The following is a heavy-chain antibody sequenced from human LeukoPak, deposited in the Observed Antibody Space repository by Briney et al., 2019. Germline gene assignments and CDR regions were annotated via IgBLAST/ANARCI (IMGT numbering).Heavy chain of an antibody. CDR3: ATDISTHYFGS. CDR2: IKSKIDGGTT. D-gene: IGHD3-9*01. CDR1: GFTFTNAW. V-gene: IGHV3-15*07. J-gene: IGHJ4*02. Sequence: GGSLRLSCAASGFTFTNAWMNWVRQAPGKGLEWVGRIKSKIDGGTTDYAAPVKGRFTISRDDSKNTLYLQMNSLRAEDTAIYYCATDISTHYFGSWGQGTLVTVSS.